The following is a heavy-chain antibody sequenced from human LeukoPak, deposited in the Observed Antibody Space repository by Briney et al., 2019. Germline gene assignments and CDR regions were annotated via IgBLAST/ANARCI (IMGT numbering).Heavy chain of an antibody. J-gene: IGHJ4*02. Sequence: PSETLSLTCTVSVGSISSSSYYWGWIRQPPGKGLEWIGSIYYSGSTYYNPSLKSRVTISVDTSKNQFSLKLSSVTAADTAVYYCARGSIAAAGFDYWGQGTLVTVSS. D-gene: IGHD6-25*01. CDR2: IYYSGST. CDR3: ARGSIAAAGFDY. CDR1: VGSISSSSYY. V-gene: IGHV4-39*07.